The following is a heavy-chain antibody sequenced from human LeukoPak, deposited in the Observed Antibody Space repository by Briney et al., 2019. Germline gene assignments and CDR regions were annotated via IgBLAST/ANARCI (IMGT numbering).Heavy chain of an antibody. CDR1: GFTFSIYT. J-gene: IGHJ4*02. D-gene: IGHD2-15*01. CDR2: ISYDGSNK. Sequence: GGSLRLSCAASGFTFSIYTMHWVRQAPGKGLWWGAVISYDGSNKYYADSVKGRFTISRDNSKNTLYLQMNSLRAEDTAVYYCARDREVVVAATGLGEFDYWGQGTLVTVSS. V-gene: IGHV3-30*04. CDR3: ARDREVVVAATGLGEFDY.